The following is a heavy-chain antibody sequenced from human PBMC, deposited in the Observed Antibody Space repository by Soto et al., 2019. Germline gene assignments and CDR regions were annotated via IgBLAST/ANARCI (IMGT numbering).Heavy chain of an antibody. V-gene: IGHV4-4*02. CDR2: IHDRGST. CDR3: AGQWAAGYGAFDP. D-gene: IGHD3-9*01. J-gene: IGHJ5*02. CDR1: GGSISNSRW. Sequence: LEKPSGTLSLTCAVSGGSISNSRWWTWVRQAPGKGLEWIGEIHDRGSTNYNLSLKSRATVSIDRSKNQFSLEMRAVTAADTAVYYCAGQWAAGYGAFDPWGQGTLVTVSS.